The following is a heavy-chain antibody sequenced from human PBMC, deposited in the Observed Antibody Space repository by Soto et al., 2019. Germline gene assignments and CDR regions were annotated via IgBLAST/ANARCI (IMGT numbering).Heavy chain of an antibody. CDR1: GGTFSSYT. Sequence: QVQLVQSGAEVKSPGSSVKVSCQASGGTFSSYTYSWVRQAPGQGLEWMGRIIPTLDIPNYAQQLQGRVSFTADKSTGTAYGELSSLRSDDTSVYYCARDEGGYCSGASCYLGPFDLWGRGTLVTVSS. CDR3: ARDEGGYCSGASCYLGPFDL. V-gene: IGHV1-69*08. CDR2: IIPTLDIP. D-gene: IGHD2-15*01. J-gene: IGHJ2*01.